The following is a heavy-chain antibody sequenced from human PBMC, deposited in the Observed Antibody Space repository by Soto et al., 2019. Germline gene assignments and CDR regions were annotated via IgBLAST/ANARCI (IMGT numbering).Heavy chain of an antibody. Sequence: PGGSLRLSCAASGFTLSSYGMHWVRQAPGKGLEWVAVIWYDGSNKYYAGSVKGRFTISRDNSKNTLYLQMNSLRAEDTAVYYCARASTYDTLDYWGQGTLVTVSS. CDR2: IWYDGSNK. CDR1: GFTLSSYG. D-gene: IGHD3-16*01. J-gene: IGHJ4*02. V-gene: IGHV3-33*01. CDR3: ARASTYDTLDY.